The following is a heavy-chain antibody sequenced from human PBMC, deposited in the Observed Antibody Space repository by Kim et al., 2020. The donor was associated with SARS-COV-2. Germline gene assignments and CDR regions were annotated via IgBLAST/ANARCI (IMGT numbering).Heavy chain of an antibody. CDR3: ARGSYDSSGGDFDY. J-gene: IGHJ4*02. Sequence: ADAVKGRFTISRDNAKNSRYLQMNSLRAEDTAVYYCARGSYDSSGGDFDYWGQGTLVTVSS. D-gene: IGHD3-22*01. V-gene: IGHV3-21*01.